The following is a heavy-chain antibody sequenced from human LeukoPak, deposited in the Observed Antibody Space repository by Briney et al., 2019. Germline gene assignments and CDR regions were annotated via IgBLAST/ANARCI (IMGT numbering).Heavy chain of an antibody. CDR1: GGSISSYY. Sequence: SESLSLTCTVSGGSISSYYWSWIRQPPGKGLEWIGYIYTSGSTNYNPSLKSRVTISVDTSKNQFSLKLSSVTGADTALYYCASLTPTHAFDIWGQGTMVTVSS. V-gene: IGHV4-4*09. CDR3: ASLTPTHAFDI. CDR2: IYTSGST. J-gene: IGHJ3*02.